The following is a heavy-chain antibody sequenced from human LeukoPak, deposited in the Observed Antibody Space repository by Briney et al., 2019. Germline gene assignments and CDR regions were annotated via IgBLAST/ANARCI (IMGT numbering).Heavy chain of an antibody. CDR3: AKEEHYGSGTFRYYFDY. Sequence: SETLSLTCAVYGGSFSGYYWSWIRQPPGKGLEWIGEINHSGSTNYNPSLKSRVTISVDTSKNQFSLKLSSVTAADTAVYYCAKEEHYGSGTFRYYFDYWGQGTLVTVSS. J-gene: IGHJ4*02. V-gene: IGHV4-34*01. D-gene: IGHD3-10*01. CDR1: GGSFSGYY. CDR2: INHSGST.